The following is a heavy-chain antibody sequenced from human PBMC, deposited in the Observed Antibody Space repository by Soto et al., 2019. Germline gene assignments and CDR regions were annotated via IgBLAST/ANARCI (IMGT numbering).Heavy chain of an antibody. CDR2: IYYSEIT. Sequence: SETLSLTCTVSGGSINIYYWSWIRQPPGKGLEWIGYIYYSEITNYNPSLKSRVTLSLQKSKTQFSLKLSAVTGADAAVYYCARSYSYRFDMGYWGQGTLVTVSS. CDR3: ARSYSYRFDMGY. V-gene: IGHV4-59*01. J-gene: IGHJ4*02. D-gene: IGHD2-15*01. CDR1: GGSINIYY.